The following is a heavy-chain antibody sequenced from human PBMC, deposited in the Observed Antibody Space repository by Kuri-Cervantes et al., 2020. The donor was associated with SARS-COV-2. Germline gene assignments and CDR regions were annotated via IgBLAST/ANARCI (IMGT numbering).Heavy chain of an antibody. J-gene: IGHJ6*03. CDR3: ARARYCSGGSCYSEVPAYYYYMDV. D-gene: IGHD2-15*01. CDR2: IYTSGST. V-gene: IGHV4-4*07. Sequence: SETLSLSCTVSGGSTSSYYWSWIRQPAGKGLEWIGRIYTSGSTNYNPSLKSRVTISVDTSKNQFSLKLSSVTAADTAVYYCARARYCSGGSCYSEVPAYYYYMDVWGKGTTVTVSS. CDR1: GGSTSSYY.